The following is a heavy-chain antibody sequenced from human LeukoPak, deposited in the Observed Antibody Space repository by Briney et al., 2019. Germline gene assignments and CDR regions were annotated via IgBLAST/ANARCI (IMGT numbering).Heavy chain of an antibody. D-gene: IGHD1-26*01. J-gene: IGHJ4*02. Sequence: GAAVKVSCKASGYTFTGYYMHWVRQAPGQGLEWMGWINPNSGGTNYAQKFQGRVTMTSDTSISTAYMELSRLRSDDTAVYYCARVRWELRNYFDYWGQGTLVTVSS. CDR3: ARVRWELRNYFDY. V-gene: IGHV1-2*02. CDR2: INPNSGGT. CDR1: GYTFTGYY.